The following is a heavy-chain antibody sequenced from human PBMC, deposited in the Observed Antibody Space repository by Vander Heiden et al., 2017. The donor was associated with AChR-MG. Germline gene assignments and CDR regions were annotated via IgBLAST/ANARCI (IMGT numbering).Heavy chain of an antibody. CDR1: GFTFNNYA. J-gene: IGHJ4*02. Sequence: EVQLLESGGGLVQPGGSLRLSCAAAGFTFNNYAMPWGRQAPGKGLVWVSALSASGGSTYYADSVKGRFTISRDNSKNTLYLQMSSLGAEDTAMYYCARLEGWRSLDYWGQGTLVTVSS. CDR3: ARLEGWRSLDY. D-gene: IGHD2-15*01. CDR2: LSASGGST. V-gene: IGHV3-23*01.